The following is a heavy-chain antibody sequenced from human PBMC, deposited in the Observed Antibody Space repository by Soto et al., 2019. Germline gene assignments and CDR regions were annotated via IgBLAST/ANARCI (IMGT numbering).Heavy chain of an antibody. CDR1: GGSISSGFYS. CDR2: IYHSGST. J-gene: IGHJ6*02. D-gene: IGHD1-26*01. Sequence: SETLSLTCAVSGGSISSGFYSWSWVRQPPGKGLEWIGEIYHSGSTNYNPSLKSRVTISVDKSKNQFSLKLGSVTAADTAVYYCARVSGSYYYGMDVWGQGTTVTVSS. V-gene: IGHV4-4*02. CDR3: ARVSGSYYYGMDV.